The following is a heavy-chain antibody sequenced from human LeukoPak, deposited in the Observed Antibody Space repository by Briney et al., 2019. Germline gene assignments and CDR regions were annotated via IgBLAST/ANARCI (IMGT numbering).Heavy chain of an antibody. J-gene: IGHJ6*02. Sequence: SETLSLTCTVSGGSVSSGNYYWTWIRQPAGKGLEWIGRIYTSGSTNYNPSLKSRVTISIDASKNQFSLRLSSVTAADTAVYYCARSDYYGSGRGSFDVWGQGATVSVSS. CDR1: GGSVSSGNYY. D-gene: IGHD3-10*01. CDR2: IYTSGST. CDR3: ARSDYYGSGRGSFDV. V-gene: IGHV4-61*02.